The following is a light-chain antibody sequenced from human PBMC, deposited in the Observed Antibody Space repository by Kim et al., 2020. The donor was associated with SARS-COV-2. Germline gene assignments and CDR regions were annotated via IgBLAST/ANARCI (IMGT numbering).Light chain of an antibody. CDR2: EVS. CDR1: SSDIGAYEN. Sequence: QSVLTQPPSASGSPGQSVTISCTGSSSDIGAYENVSWYQQHPGKAPKLMISEVSNRSSGVPDRFSASKSGNTASLTVSGLQAEDEADYYCCSYARTSYVFGTGTKVTVL. J-gene: IGLJ1*01. V-gene: IGLV2-8*01. CDR3: CSYARTSYV.